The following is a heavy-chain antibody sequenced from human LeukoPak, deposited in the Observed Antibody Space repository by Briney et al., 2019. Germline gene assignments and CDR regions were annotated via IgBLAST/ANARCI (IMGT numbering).Heavy chain of an antibody. CDR2: INPNSGGT. V-gene: IGHV1-2*02. CDR3: ARGGLDAMEDY. D-gene: IGHD2-2*01. J-gene: IGHJ4*02. Sequence: ASVKVSCKASGYTFTGYYMHWVRQAPGQGLEWMGWINPNSGGTNYAQKFQGRVTMTRDTSKNQFSLKLSSVTAADTAVYYCARGGLDAMEDYWGQGTLVTVSS. CDR1: GYTFTGYY.